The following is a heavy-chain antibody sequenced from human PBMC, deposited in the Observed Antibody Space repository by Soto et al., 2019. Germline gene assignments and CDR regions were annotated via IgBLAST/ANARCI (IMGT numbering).Heavy chain of an antibody. V-gene: IGHV3-74*01. CDR1: GLTVSTYW. Sequence: EVQLVESGGGLVQPGGSLRVSCAASGLTVSTYWMHWVRQAPGTGLVWVSRFNSDGSSATYTSSVKGRFTISRDNAKNTLYMQMNSLRADDTAVYFCARDLGYGMDVWGQGTTVTVSS. D-gene: IGHD3-22*01. CDR2: FNSDGSSA. J-gene: IGHJ6*02. CDR3: ARDLGYGMDV.